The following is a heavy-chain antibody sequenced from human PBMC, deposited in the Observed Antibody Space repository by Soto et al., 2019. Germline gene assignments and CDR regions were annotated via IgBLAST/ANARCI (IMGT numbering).Heavy chain of an antibody. CDR3: AKYGDYYYYYYMDV. V-gene: IGHV3-23*01. J-gene: IGHJ6*03. Sequence: EVQLLESGGGLVQPGGSLRLSCAASGFTFSSYAMSWVRQAPGKGLEWVSAISGSGGSTYYADSVKGRFTISRDNSKNTLYLKMNSLRAEDTAVYYCAKYGDYYYYYYMDVWGKGTTVTVSS. D-gene: IGHD4-17*01. CDR2: ISGSGGST. CDR1: GFTFSSYA.